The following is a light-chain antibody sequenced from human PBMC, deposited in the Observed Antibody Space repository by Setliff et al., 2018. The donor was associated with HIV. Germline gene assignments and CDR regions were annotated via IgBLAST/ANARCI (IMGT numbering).Light chain of an antibody. CDR1: SSNIGAGYD. CDR2: GNT. Sequence: QSVLTQPPSVSGAPGQRVTISCTGSSSNIGAGYDVHWYRHLPGTAPKLLIYGNTNRPSGVPDRISGSKSGTSASLAITGLQAEDEADYYCQSYDSSLSGSTVFGTGTKVTVL. V-gene: IGLV1-40*01. CDR3: QSYDSSLSGSTV. J-gene: IGLJ1*01.